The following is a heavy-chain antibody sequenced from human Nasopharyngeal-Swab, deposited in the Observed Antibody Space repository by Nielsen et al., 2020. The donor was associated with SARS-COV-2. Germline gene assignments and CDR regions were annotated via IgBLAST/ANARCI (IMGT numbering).Heavy chain of an antibody. CDR3: ARDEAGTANSGFDY. Sequence: GGSLRLSCAASGFTFSNYGMHWVRQAPGKGLEWVAVISYDGSNKYYADSVKGRFTISRDNSKNTLYLQMNSLRAEDTAIYYCARDEAGTANSGFDYWGQGTLVTVSS. CDR2: ISYDGSNK. D-gene: IGHD1-1*01. J-gene: IGHJ4*02. V-gene: IGHV3-33*05. CDR1: GFTFSNYG.